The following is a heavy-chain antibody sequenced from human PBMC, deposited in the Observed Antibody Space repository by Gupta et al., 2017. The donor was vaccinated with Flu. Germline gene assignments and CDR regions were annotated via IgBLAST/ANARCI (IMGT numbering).Heavy chain of an antibody. V-gene: IGHV3-7*01. CDR3: ARDILAKCGGDCSLEY. Sequence: YWMSWVRQAPGKGLEWVANMREDGSEKYYVDSVKGRFTISRDNAKNSLFLEMNSRRAEDTAVYYCARDILAKCGGDCSLEYWGQGTLVTVSS. CDR1: YW. D-gene: IGHD2-21*02. J-gene: IGHJ4*02. CDR2: MREDGSEK.